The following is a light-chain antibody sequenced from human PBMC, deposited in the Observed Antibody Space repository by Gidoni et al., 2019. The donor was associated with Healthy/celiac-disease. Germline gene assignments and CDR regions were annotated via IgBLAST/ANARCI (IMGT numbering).Light chain of an antibody. CDR3: QQRSNWPPIT. CDR1: QSVSSY. J-gene: IGKJ5*01. Sequence: EIVWTQLPATLYFSPGERATLSCRASQSVSSYLAWYQQKPGQAPRLLIYDASNRATGIPARFSGSGSGADFTLTISSLEPEDFAVYYCQQRSNWPPITFGQGTRLEIK. V-gene: IGKV3-11*01. CDR2: DAS.